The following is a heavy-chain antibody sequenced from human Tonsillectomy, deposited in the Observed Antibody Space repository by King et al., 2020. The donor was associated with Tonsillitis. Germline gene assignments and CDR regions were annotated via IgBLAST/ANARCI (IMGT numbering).Heavy chain of an antibody. D-gene: IGHD5-12*01. CDR3: AKDHSGYDYGE. CDR2: IRGSAGNT. Sequence: VQLVQSGGGLVQPGGSLRLSCAASGFTFRSYAMSWVREAPGKGLEWVSTIRGSAGNTYSADSVKGRFTISRDTSKNTLYLQINRLRAEDTAVYYCAKDHSGYDYGEWGQGTLVTVSS. J-gene: IGHJ4*02. V-gene: IGHV3-23*04. CDR1: GFTFRSYA.